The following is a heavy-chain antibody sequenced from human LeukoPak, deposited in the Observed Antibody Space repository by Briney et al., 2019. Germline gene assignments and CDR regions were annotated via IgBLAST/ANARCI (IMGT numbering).Heavy chain of an antibody. CDR3: AKALVVAATRYGMDV. J-gene: IGHJ6*02. D-gene: IGHD2-15*01. CDR2: ISGSGGST. CDR1: EFTFSNSG. Sequence: GGSLRLSCAASEFTFSNSGMHWVRQAPGKGLEWVSAISGSGGSTYYADSVKGRFTISRDNSKNTLYLQMNSLRAEDTAVYYCAKALVVAATRYGMDVWGQGTTVTVSS. V-gene: IGHV3-23*01.